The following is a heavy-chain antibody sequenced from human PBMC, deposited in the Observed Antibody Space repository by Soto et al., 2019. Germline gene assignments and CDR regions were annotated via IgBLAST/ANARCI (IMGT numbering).Heavy chain of an antibody. J-gene: IGHJ5*02. CDR2: IRSKANSYAT. CDR3: TSWGIAAAVIS. V-gene: IGHV3-73*01. Sequence: GGSLRLSCAASGFTFSCSAMHWVRQSSGKGLEWVGRIRSKANSYATAYAASVKGRFTISRDDSKNTAYLQMNSLKTEDTAVYYCTSWGIAAAVISWGQGTLVTVSS. CDR1: GFTFSCSA. D-gene: IGHD6-13*01.